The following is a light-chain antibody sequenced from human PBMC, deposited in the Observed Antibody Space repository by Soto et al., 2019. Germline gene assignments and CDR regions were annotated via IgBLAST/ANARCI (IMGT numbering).Light chain of an antibody. CDR2: DND. J-gene: IGLJ7*01. CDR3: GTWDTSLRAVV. V-gene: IGLV1-51*01. CDR1: SSNIGNNY. Sequence: QSVLTQPPSVSAAPGQRVTISCSGGSSNIGNNYVSWYQQLPGTAPKVLIYDNDKRPSGIPDRFSGSKSGTSAILGITGLQTGDEADYHCGTWDTSLRAVVFGGGTQLTVL.